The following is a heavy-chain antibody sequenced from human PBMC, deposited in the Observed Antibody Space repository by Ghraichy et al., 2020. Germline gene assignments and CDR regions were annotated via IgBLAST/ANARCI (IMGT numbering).Heavy chain of an antibody. J-gene: IGHJ4*02. CDR1: GFTFSSYG. CDR3: AKDPYSSGWYGGDY. Sequence: GGSLRLSCAASGFTFSSYGMHWVRQAPGKGLEWVAVISYDGSNKYYADSVKGRFTISRDNSKNTLYLQMNSLRAEDTAVYYCAKDPYSSGWYGGDYWGQGTLVTVSS. V-gene: IGHV3-30*18. D-gene: IGHD6-19*01. CDR2: ISYDGSNK.